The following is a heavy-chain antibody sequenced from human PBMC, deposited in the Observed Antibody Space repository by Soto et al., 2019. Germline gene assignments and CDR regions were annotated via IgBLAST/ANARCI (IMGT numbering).Heavy chain of an antibody. Sequence: GGSLRLSCAASGFTFSDYYMNWIRQAPGKGLEWVSYITSSGRTTYYADSVKGRFTISRDNAKNSLYLQMNSLRAEDTAVYYCARDLGSVLVFRSLRLPQNGMDV. CDR2: ITSSGRTT. CDR1: GFTFSDYY. J-gene: IGHJ6*01. CDR3: ARDLGSVLVFRSLRLPQNGMDV. V-gene: IGHV3-11*01. D-gene: IGHD3-10*01.